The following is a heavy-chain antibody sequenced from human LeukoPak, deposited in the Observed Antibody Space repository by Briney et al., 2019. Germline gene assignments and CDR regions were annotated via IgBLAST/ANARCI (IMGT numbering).Heavy chain of an antibody. CDR2: IYYSGST. D-gene: IGHD3-22*01. V-gene: IGHV4-59*01. J-gene: IGHJ4*02. Sequence: SETLSLTCTVSGGSISSYYRSWIRQPPGKGLEWIGYIYYSGSTNYNPSLKSRVTISVDTSKNQFSLKLSSVTAADTAVYYCARDSSGYYYGGEFDYWGQGTLVTVSS. CDR1: GGSISSYY. CDR3: ARDSSGYYYGGEFDY.